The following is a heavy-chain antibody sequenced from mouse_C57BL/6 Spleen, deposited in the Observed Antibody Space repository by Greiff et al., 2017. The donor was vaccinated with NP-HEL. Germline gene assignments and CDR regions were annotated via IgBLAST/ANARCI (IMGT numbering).Heavy chain of an antibody. Sequence: EVQLQQSGPELVKPGASVKIPCKASGYTFTDYNMDWVKQSHGKSLEWIGDINPNNGGTIYNQKFKGKATLTVDKSSSTAYMELRSLTSEDTAVYYCAIVYYGNLGFAYWGQGTLVTVSA. CDR2: INPNNGGT. V-gene: IGHV1-18*01. CDR1: GYTFTDYN. J-gene: IGHJ3*01. CDR3: AIVYYGNLGFAY. D-gene: IGHD2-1*01.